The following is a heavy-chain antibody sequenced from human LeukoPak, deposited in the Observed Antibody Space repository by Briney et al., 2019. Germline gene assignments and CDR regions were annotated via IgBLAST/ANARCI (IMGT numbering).Heavy chain of an antibody. CDR2: IYYSGST. Sequence: SESLSLTCTVSGGSISSYYWSWVRQPPGEGREWIGYIYYSGSTNYNPSLKSRVTISVDTSKNQFSLKLSSVTAADTAVYYCARVGTVTTFWFDPWGQGTLVTVSS. D-gene: IGHD4-17*01. CDR3: ARVGTVTTFWFDP. J-gene: IGHJ5*02. CDR1: GGSISSYY. V-gene: IGHV4-59*01.